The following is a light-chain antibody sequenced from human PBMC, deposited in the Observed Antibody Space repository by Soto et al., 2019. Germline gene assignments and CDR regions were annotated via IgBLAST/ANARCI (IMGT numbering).Light chain of an antibody. CDR1: QSISSW. Sequence: DIQMTQSPSTLSASVGDRVTITCRASQSISSWLAWYQQKPGKAPKLLMYKASSLESGVPSRFSGSGSGTEFTLTISSLQPDDFATYYCQQYDSYLWTFGQGTKVDI. V-gene: IGKV1-5*03. CDR2: KAS. CDR3: QQYDSYLWT. J-gene: IGKJ1*01.